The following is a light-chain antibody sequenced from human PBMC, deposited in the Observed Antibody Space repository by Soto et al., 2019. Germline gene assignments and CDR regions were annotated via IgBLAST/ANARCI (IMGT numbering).Light chain of an antibody. CDR1: QSAGNF. CDR2: YIS. J-gene: IGKJ5*01. Sequence: IVMTQPPATLSFSPGEKASLSCLASQSAGNFLAWYQQKPGQAPRLLIYYISTRATGIPARFSGSGSGTEFTITIKSLQSEDSAAYYCKKHNQWPLNVGKGTQLEIK. CDR3: KKHNQWPLN. V-gene: IGKV3D-15*01.